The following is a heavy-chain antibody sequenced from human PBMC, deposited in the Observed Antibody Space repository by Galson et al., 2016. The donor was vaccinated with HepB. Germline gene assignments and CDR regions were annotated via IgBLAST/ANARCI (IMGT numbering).Heavy chain of an antibody. D-gene: IGHD3-10*01. V-gene: IGHV3-13*01. CDR1: GFTFNIYD. CDR3: ARRGRDYYVSGHRGFVDL. Sequence: SLRLSCAASGFTFNIYDLHWVRQSIRPGLEWVSTIRPPVDTYYVDSVKGRFTISREDAQSSLYLHMNSLTDGDTAVYYCARRGRDYYVSGHRGFVDLWGQGTLVTVSS. CDR2: IRPPVDT. J-gene: IGHJ5*02.